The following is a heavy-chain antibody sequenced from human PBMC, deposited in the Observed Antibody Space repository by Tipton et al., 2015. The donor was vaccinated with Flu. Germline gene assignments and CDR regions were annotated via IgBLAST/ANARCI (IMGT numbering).Heavy chain of an antibody. CDR3: ARHAINSAGRDFDR. J-gene: IGHJ4*02. V-gene: IGHV4-39*01. CDR1: GDSVSSDTTYY. CDR2: IFYSGIT. Sequence: LRLSCTVSGDSVSSDTTYYWGWVRQSPGKGLEWFGSIFYSGITYYNPSLESRVTISVDSSKNQFSLKLSSVTAADTAVYYCARHAINSAGRDFDRWGQGALVTVSP. D-gene: IGHD2-15*01.